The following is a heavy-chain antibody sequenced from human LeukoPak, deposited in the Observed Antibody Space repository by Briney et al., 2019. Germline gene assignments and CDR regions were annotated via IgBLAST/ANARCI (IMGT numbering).Heavy chain of an antibody. J-gene: IGHJ4*02. CDR3: ARERDGRFFDY. Sequence: GGSLRLSCAVSGLTFRSFWMSWVRQAPGKGLEWVANINQEGSEKYFVDSVKGRFTISRDNAKNSLHLQMNTLTAEDAAVYYCARERDGRFFDYWGQGTLVTVSS. CDR2: INQEGSEK. D-gene: IGHD5-24*01. V-gene: IGHV3-7*01. CDR1: GLTFRSFW.